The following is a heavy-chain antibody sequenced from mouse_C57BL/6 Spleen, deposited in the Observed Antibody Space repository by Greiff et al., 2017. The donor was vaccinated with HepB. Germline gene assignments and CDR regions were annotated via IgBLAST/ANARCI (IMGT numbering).Heavy chain of an antibody. Sequence: EVKLMESGGGLVQPKGSLKLSCAASGFTFNTYAMHWVRQAPGKGLEWVARIRSKSSNYATYYADSVKDRFTISRDDSQSMLYLQMNNLKSEDTAMYYYVREKVYYDYPWFAYWGQGTLVTVSA. CDR3: VREKVYYDYPWFAY. J-gene: IGHJ3*01. CDR1: GFTFNTYA. CDR2: IRSKSSNYAT. D-gene: IGHD2-4*01. V-gene: IGHV10-3*01.